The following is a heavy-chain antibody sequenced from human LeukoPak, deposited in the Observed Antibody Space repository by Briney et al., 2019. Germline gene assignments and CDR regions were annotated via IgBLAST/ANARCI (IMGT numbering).Heavy chain of an antibody. CDR1: GGSISNSNYC. CDR2: NSYSGST. V-gene: IGHV4-39*01. J-gene: IGHJ6*02. D-gene: IGHD3-16*02. CDR3: ARHYVDIRTVGASYYYYGLDV. Sequence: PSETLSLTCTVSGGSISNSNYCWGWIRQPPGKGLEWIGSNSYSGSTYYNPSLKSRVTISVDTSKNQFSLKVTSVTAADTAVFYCARHYVDIRTVGASYYYYGLDVWGQGATVTVSS.